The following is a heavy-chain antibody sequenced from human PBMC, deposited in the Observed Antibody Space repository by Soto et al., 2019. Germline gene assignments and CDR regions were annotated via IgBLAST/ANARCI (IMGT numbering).Heavy chain of an antibody. J-gene: IGHJ4*01. D-gene: IGHD3-22*01. CDR3: AGGSGGYFTRIDY. CDR1: GDSISSGFSS. Sequence: SETLSLTCAVAGDSISSGFSSWSWIRQTPGKGLEWIGYLYHTGETYYNPSLKSRVTISGDRSKNQFSLRLNSVTAADTAVYYCAGGSGGYFTRIDYWGRGAPVTVSS. V-gene: IGHV4-30-2*01. CDR2: LYHTGET.